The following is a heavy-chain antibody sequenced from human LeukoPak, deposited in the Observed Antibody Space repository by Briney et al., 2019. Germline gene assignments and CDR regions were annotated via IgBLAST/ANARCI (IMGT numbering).Heavy chain of an antibody. J-gene: IGHJ4*02. V-gene: IGHV3-30-3*01. D-gene: IGHD5-12*01. CDR2: IPYDGGNK. CDR3: ARDHEWLRNFDY. CDR1: GFSFSDYA. Sequence: GRSLRLSCAASGFSFSDYAIHWVRQAPGKGLEWVATIPYDGGNKYYADSAKGRFTISRENSMNTLYLQMNSLRPEDTAVYYCARDHEWLRNFDYWGQGTLVTVSS.